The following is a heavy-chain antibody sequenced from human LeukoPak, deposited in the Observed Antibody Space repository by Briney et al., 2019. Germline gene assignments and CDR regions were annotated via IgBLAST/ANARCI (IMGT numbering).Heavy chain of an antibody. D-gene: IGHD2-15*01. V-gene: IGHV3-20*04. CDR1: GFIFNDYS. Sequence: GGSLRLSCAASGFIFNDYSMHWVRQAPGKGLEWVSGINWNGGSTGYADSVKGRFTISRDNAKNSLYLQMNSLRAEDTALYYCARGVVVVVAATYSHYYFDYWGQGTQVTVSS. CDR2: INWNGGST. J-gene: IGHJ4*02. CDR3: ARGVVVVVAATYSHYYFDY.